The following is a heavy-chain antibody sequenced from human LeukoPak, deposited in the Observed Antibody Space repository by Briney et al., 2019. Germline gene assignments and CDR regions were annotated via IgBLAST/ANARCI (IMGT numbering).Heavy chain of an antibody. Sequence: ASVMVSCKASGYTFTTYGITWVRQAPAQGLEWMGWISAYNGNTKYAQKFQGRVAMTTDTSTSTAYMELRGLRSDGTAVYYCARAGGAVADQFDYWGQGTLVTVSS. D-gene: IGHD6-19*01. CDR1: GYTFTTYG. V-gene: IGHV1-18*04. CDR2: ISAYNGNT. CDR3: ARAGGAVADQFDY. J-gene: IGHJ4*02.